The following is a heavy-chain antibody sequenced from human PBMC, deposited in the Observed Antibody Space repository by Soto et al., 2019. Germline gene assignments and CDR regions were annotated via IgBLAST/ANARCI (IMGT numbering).Heavy chain of an antibody. CDR1: GYTFTSYY. CDR2: INPSGGSA. CDR3: AREYYDILTGLGGGMDV. J-gene: IGHJ6*02. D-gene: IGHD3-9*01. V-gene: IGHV1-46*01. Sequence: QVQLVQSGAEVKKPGASVKVSCKASGYTFTSYYMHWVRQAPGQGLEWMGIINPSGGSASYAQKFQGRVTMTRDTSTRTVYLELGSLRSEDTVVYYCAREYYDILTGLGGGMDVWGQGTTVTVSS.